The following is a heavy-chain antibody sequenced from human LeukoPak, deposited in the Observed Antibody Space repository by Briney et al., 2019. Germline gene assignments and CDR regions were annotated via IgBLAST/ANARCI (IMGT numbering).Heavy chain of an antibody. CDR2: ISSSSSYI. Sequence: GGSLRLSCAASGFTFSSYSMNWVRQAPGKGLEWVSSISSSSSYIYYADSVKGRFTISRDNTKNSLYLQMNSLRAEDTAVYYCARELSGSSFGDYWGQGTLVTVSS. CDR3: ARELSGSSFGDY. CDR1: GFTFSSYS. V-gene: IGHV3-21*01. D-gene: IGHD3-10*01. J-gene: IGHJ4*02.